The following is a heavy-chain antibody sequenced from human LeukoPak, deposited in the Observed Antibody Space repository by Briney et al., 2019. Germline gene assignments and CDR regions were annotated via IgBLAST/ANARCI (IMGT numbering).Heavy chain of an antibody. CDR1: GGSISSYY. V-gene: IGHV4-59*08. J-gene: IGHJ3*02. CDR2: IYYSGST. D-gene: IGHD4-17*01. CDR3: ARHYGDAFDI. Sequence: ETLSLTCTVSGGSISSYYWSWIRQPPGKGLEWIGYIYYSGSTNYNPSLKSRVTISVDTSKNQFSLKLCSVTAADTAVYYCARHYGDAFDIWGQGTMVTVSS.